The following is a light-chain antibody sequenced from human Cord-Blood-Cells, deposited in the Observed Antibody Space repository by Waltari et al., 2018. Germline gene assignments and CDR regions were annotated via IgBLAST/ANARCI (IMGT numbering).Light chain of an antibody. CDR1: SSDVGGYNY. J-gene: IGLJ2*01. CDR2: DVS. CDR3: SSYTSSSTVV. Sequence: QSALTQPASVSGSPGQSITISCTGTSSDVGGYNYVSWYQQHPGKAPKPMIYDVSKRPSGVSNRFPGSKSGNTASLTIAGLQAEDEADYYCSSYTSSSTVVFGGGTKLTVL. V-gene: IGLV2-14*01.